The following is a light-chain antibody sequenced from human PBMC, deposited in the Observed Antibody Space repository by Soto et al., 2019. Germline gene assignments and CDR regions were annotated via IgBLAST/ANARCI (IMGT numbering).Light chain of an antibody. CDR1: SSNIGPNY. CDR2: RNT. Sequence: QPVLTQPPSASATPGQRVTISCSGSSSNIGPNYVYWYQQFSGTAPKLLMYRNTQRPSGVPDRFSGSKSGTSASLAISGLRSEDEADYYCAAWDDSLNGVVFGGGTKLTVL. J-gene: IGLJ2*01. V-gene: IGLV1-47*01. CDR3: AAWDDSLNGVV.